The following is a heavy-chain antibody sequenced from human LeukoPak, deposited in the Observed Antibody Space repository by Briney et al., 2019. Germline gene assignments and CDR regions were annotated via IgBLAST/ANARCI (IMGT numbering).Heavy chain of an antibody. D-gene: IGHD3-10*01. J-gene: IGHJ3*02. V-gene: IGHV3-64*01. CDR1: GFFFRRYD. Sequence: GGSLRLSCAASGFFFRRYDMHWVRKAPGKGLEYVSDICNDGGTTNYAYSVKGRFTISRDNSKNKLYVQMDSLRVEDMAVYYCAREMLRGVIPLRAFDIWGQGTMVTVSS. CDR2: ICNDGGTT. CDR3: AREMLRGVIPLRAFDI.